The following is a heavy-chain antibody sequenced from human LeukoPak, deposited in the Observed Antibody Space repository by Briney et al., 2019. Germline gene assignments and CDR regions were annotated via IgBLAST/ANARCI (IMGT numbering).Heavy chain of an antibody. J-gene: IGHJ2*01. Sequence: GGSLRLSCAASGFTFSSYAMSWVRQAPGKGLEWVSAISGSGGSTYYAASVRGRVTISRDNSKNTVYLQINSLRPEDTALYYCAKGSSSSYWYFDLWGHGTLVTVSS. D-gene: IGHD6-6*01. CDR1: GFTFSSYA. V-gene: IGHV3-23*01. CDR3: AKGSSSSYWYFDL. CDR2: ISGSGGST.